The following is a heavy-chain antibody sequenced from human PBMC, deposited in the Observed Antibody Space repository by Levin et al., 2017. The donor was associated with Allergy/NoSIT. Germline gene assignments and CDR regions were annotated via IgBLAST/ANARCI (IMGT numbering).Heavy chain of an antibody. CDR1: GFTFDDYA. V-gene: IGHV3-23*01. D-gene: IGHD6-13*01. J-gene: IGHJ5*02. Sequence: GGSLRLSCEVSGFTFDDYAMIWVRQAPGKGLEWVSSVSKGGDRKFYADAVKGRFTVSRDNSKKTVFLQMDSLRVDDTAVYFCAKGYTSSWYLAFDHWGQGTLVTVSS. CDR2: VSKGGDRK. CDR3: AKGYTSSWYLAFDH.